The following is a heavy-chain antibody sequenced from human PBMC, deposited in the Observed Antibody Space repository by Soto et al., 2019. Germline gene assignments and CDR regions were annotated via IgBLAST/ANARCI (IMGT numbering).Heavy chain of an antibody. Sequence: SVKVSCKASGFTFTSSAVQWVRQARGQRLEWIGWIVVGSGNTNYAQKFQERVTITADESTSTAYMELSSLRSEDTAVYYCARDRLNSISSLDWFDPWGQGTLVTVSS. V-gene: IGHV1-58*01. CDR2: IVVGSGNT. CDR1: GFTFTSSA. CDR3: ARDRLNSISSLDWFDP. D-gene: IGHD3-3*02. J-gene: IGHJ5*02.